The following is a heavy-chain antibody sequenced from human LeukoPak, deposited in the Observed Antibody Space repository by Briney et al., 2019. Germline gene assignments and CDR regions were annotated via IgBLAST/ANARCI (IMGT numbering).Heavy chain of an antibody. Sequence: PGGSLRLSCAASGFTFSSYWMSWVRQAPGKGLEWVANINQDGSEKYYVDSVKGRFTISRDNAKNSLYLQMNSLRAEDTAVYYCAREGPLYCSSTSCYAHYFDYWGQGTLVTVSS. CDR3: AREGPLYCSSTSCYAHYFDY. D-gene: IGHD2-2*01. J-gene: IGHJ4*02. CDR2: INQDGSEK. CDR1: GFTFSSYW. V-gene: IGHV3-7*03.